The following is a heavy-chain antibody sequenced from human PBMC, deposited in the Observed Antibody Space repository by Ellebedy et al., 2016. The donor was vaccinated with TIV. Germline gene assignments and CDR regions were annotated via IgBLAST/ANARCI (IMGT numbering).Heavy chain of an antibody. CDR3: ARVWSRYTVGGKGLDV. Sequence: AASVKVSCKASGYTFTSYVMHWVRQAPGQRLEWMGWINAGNGNTKYSQKFQGRVTITRDTSATTAYMEMSGLRFEDTAVYYCARVWSRYTVGGKGLDVWGQGTTVIVSS. CDR2: INAGNGNT. CDR1: GYTFTSYV. D-gene: IGHD3-16*02. V-gene: IGHV1-3*01. J-gene: IGHJ6*02.